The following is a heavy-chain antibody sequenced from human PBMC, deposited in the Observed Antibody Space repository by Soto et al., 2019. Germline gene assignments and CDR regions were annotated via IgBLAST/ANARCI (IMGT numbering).Heavy chain of an antibody. CDR2: IXXXGXNX. V-gene: IGHV3-30-3*01. Sequence: GGSLRLSCAAPGFTFSIYALHWVRQAPGKGLEWXAVIXXXGXNXXXAXXXXGRFTISRDTSKSTLYLQMTSLRPDDTAVYYCATGANFYYDTSRYWGQGTLVTVSS. D-gene: IGHD3-22*01. CDR1: GFTFSIYA. J-gene: IGHJ4*02. CDR3: ATGANFYYDTSRY.